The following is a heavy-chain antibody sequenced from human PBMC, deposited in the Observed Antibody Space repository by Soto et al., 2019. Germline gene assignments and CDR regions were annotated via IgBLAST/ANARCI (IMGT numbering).Heavy chain of an antibody. Sequence: GGSLRLSCAASGFTFSSYWMHWVRQAPGKGLVWVSRINTDGSSTTYADSVKGRFSISRDNAKNTLNLQINSLRAEDTAVYYCARAPSGEFESWGQGTLVSVAS. V-gene: IGHV3-74*01. CDR2: INTDGSST. CDR3: ARAPSGEFES. D-gene: IGHD3-3*01. CDR1: GFTFSSYW. J-gene: IGHJ4*02.